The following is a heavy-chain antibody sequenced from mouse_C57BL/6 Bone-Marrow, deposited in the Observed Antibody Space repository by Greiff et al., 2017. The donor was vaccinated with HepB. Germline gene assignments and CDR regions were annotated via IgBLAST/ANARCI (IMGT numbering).Heavy chain of an antibody. J-gene: IGHJ4*01. CDR3: ATGSSTGYYAVDC. CDR1: GYTFTDYY. D-gene: IGHD1-1*01. CDR2: IHPGSGNT. V-gene: IGHV1-84*01. Sequence: VQGVESGPELVKPGASVKISCKASGYTFTDYYINWVKQRPGQGLEWIGWIHPGSGNTKYNEKFKGKATLTVDTSSSTAYMQLSSLTSEDSAVYFCATGSSTGYYAVDCWGQGTSVTVSS.